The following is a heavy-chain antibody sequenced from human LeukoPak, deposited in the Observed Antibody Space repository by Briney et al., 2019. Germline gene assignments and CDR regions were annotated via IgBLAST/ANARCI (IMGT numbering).Heavy chain of an antibody. CDR2: INHSGGT. CDR3: ARGGLRQNYYGMDV. CDR1: GGSFSGYY. J-gene: IGHJ6*02. D-gene: IGHD5-18*01. Sequence: SETLSLTCAVYGGSFSGYYWSWIRQPPGKGLEWIGEINHSGGTNYNPSLKSRVTISVDTSKNQFSLKLSSVTAADTAVYYCARGGLRQNYYGMDVWGQGTTVTVSS. V-gene: IGHV4-34*01.